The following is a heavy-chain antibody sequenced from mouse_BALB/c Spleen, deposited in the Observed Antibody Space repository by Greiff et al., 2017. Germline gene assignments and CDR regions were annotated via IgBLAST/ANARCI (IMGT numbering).Heavy chain of an antibody. CDR3: ERGKDDDKDYWDFDV. J-gene: IGHJ1*01. V-gene: IGHV5-6-5*01. CDR1: GFTFSSYA. Sequence: EVNVVESGGGLVKPGGSLKLSCAASGFTFSSYAMSWVRQTPEKRLEWVASISSGGSTYYPDSVKGRFTISSDNARNILYLQLSRLRSEDTAMYYCERGKDDDKDYWDFDVWGEGTTVTVSA. CDR2: ISSGGST.